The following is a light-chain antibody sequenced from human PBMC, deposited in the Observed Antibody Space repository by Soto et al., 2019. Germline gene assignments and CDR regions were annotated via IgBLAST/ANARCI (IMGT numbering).Light chain of an antibody. J-gene: IGLJ1*01. CDR2: YDD. V-gene: IGLV1-36*01. Sequence: QPVLTQPPSLAAAPRQRVTISCSGSSSNSVSNAVNWYQPLLAKALKLLINYDDLLASGVSARFSGCKSGTSASLAISGLPSEDEADYYCDAWDDSTKSHVFGTGTKVTV. CDR1: SSNSVSNA. CDR3: DAWDDSTKSHV.